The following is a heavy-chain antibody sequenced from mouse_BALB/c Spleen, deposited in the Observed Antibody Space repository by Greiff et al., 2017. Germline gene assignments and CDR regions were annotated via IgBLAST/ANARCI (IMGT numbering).Heavy chain of an antibody. CDR2: IYYSGTI. J-gene: IGHJ4*01. CDR3: AREVYGAMDY. D-gene: IGHD1-1*02. CDR1: GISITPGNYR. Sequence: EVQLQQSGPGLVKPSQTVSLTCTVTGISITPGNYRWSWIRQFPGNKLEWIGYIYYSGTITYNPSLTSRTTITRDTSKNQFFLEMNSLTAEDTATYYCAREVYGAMDYWGQGTSVTVSS. V-gene: IGHV3-5*02.